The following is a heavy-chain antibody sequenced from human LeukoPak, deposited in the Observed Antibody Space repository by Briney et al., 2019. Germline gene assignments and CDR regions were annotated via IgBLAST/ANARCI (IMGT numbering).Heavy chain of an antibody. D-gene: IGHD4-17*01. CDR2: ISYDGSNK. Sequence: GRSLRLSWAASGFTFSSYAMHWVRQAPGKGLEWVAVISYDGSNKYYADSVKGRFTISRDNSKNTLYLQMNSLRAEDTAVYYCARDIYGDSYYYYGMDVWGQGTTVTVSS. CDR1: GFTFSSYA. CDR3: ARDIYGDSYYYYGMDV. J-gene: IGHJ6*02. V-gene: IGHV3-30-3*01.